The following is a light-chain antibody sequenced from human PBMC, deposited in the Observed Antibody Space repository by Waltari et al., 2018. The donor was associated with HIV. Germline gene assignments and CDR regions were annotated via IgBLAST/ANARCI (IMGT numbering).Light chain of an antibody. Sequence: QSVLTQSPSVSGAPGQRVTISCTGRSSNLGANSDIHWYQQLPGAAPKLLIFANGKRPAGVPDRFSGSKSGTSASLAITGLQAEDEAVYYCQSYDSSLGGLVVFGGGTKLTVL. V-gene: IGLV1-40*01. CDR2: ANG. J-gene: IGLJ3*02. CDR3: QSYDSSLGGLVV. CDR1: SSNLGANSD.